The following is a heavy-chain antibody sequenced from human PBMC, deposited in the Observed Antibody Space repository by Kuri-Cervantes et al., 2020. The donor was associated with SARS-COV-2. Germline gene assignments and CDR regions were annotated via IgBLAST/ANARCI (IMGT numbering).Heavy chain of an antibody. CDR2: ISSSSSTI. V-gene: IGHV3-21*01. D-gene: IGHD3-9*01. J-gene: IGHJ3*02. Sequence: GGSLRLSCEASGITFISDVVNWVRQAPGKGLEWVSSISSSSSTIFYADSVEGRFTISRDNAKNTLYLQMNSLRAEDTAVYYCARSFVYYDILDAFDIWGQGTMVTVSS. CDR3: ARSFVYYDILDAFDI. CDR1: GITFISDV.